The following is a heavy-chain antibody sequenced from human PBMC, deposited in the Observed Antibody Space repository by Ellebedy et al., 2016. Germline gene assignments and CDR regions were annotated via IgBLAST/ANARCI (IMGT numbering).Heavy chain of an antibody. D-gene: IGHD3-10*01. CDR3: AKARGSGSYYAD. J-gene: IGHJ4*02. CDR1: GFTFSSYG. CDR2: ISYDGSNK. V-gene: IGHV3-30*18. Sequence: GESLKISXAASGFTFSSYGMHWVRQAPGKGLEWVAVISYDGSNKYYADSVKGRFTISRDNSKNTLYLQMNSLRAEDTAVYYCAKARGSGSYYADWGQGTLVTVSS.